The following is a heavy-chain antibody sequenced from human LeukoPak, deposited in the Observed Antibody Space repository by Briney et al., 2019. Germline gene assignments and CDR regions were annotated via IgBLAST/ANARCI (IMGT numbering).Heavy chain of an antibody. D-gene: IGHD6-6*01. CDR1: GFTFSSYA. CDR3: ARDSRIAARPSGDY. J-gene: IGHJ4*02. CDR2: ISYDGSNK. Sequence: GGSLRLSCAASGFTFSSYAMHWVRQAPGKGLEWVAVISYDGSNKYYADSVKGRFTISRDNSKNTLYLQMNSLRAEDTAVYYCARDSRIAARPSGDYWGQGTPVTVSS. V-gene: IGHV3-30-3*01.